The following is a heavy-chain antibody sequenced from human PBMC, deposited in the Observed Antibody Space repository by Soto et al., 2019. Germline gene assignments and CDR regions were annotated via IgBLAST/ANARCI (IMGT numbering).Heavy chain of an antibody. CDR3: ARGDYYDSSGPFSDAFDI. D-gene: IGHD3-22*01. V-gene: IGHV3-7*04. Sequence: GGSLRLSCAASVFTFSSHWMSWVRQAPGKGLEWVANIKPDGSEKWYVDSVKGRFTISRDNAKNSLYLQMNSLRAEDTAVYYCARGDYYDSSGPFSDAFDIWGQGTMVTVSS. CDR2: IKPDGSEK. J-gene: IGHJ3*02. CDR1: VFTFSSHW.